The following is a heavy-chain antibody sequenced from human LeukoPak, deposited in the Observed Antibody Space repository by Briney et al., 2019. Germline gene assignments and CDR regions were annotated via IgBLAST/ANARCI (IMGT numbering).Heavy chain of an antibody. Sequence: SVKVSCKASGGTFSSYAISWVRQAPGQGLEWMGRIIPILGIANYAQKFQGRVTITADKSTSTAYMELSSLRSEDTAVYYCARDPNDSSGEGAFDIWGQGTMVTVSS. CDR3: ARDPNDSSGEGAFDI. CDR2: IIPILGIA. D-gene: IGHD3-22*01. J-gene: IGHJ3*02. CDR1: GGTFSSYA. V-gene: IGHV1-69*04.